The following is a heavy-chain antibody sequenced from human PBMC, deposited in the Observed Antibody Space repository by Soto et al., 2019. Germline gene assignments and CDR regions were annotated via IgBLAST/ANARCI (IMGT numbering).Heavy chain of an antibody. D-gene: IGHD2-2*02. CDR3: APIPATTILTDY. CDR1: GGSISSYY. V-gene: IGHV4-59*08. Sequence: PSETLSLTCTVSGGSISSYYWSWVPQPSGKALEWSGYIYYSWTTNYNPSLKSRGTRSVDTAKNRFSLKLSSVTAADTAVYYSAPIPATTILTDYWGQGTLVTV. J-gene: IGHJ4*02. CDR2: IYYSWTT.